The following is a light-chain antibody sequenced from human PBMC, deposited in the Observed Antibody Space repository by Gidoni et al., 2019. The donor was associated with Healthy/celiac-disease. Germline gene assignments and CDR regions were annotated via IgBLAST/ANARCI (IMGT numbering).Light chain of an antibody. V-gene: IGKV1-39*01. CDR3: QQSYSTLPT. J-gene: IGKJ2*01. CDR2: AAP. Sequence: DIQMTQSPSSLSASVGDRVTITCRASQSISSYLNWYQQKPGKAPKLLIYAAPSLQSAVPSRFSGSGSGTDFTLTISSLQPEDFATYYCQQSYSTLPTFGQGTKLEIK. CDR1: QSISSY.